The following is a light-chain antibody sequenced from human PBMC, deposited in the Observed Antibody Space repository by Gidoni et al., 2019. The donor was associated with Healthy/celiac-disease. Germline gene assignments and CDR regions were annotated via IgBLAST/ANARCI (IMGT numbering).Light chain of an antibody. CDR3: QQADSSGIWV. V-gene: IGLV3-25*03. CDR2: KDS. J-gene: IGLJ3*02. Sequence: SYQLTQPPPATVSPGQTARITCSEDALPKQDAYWYQQKQGQAPAMVTYKDSERPSGIPERFSGSSSGTTVTLTISGGQAEDEADYYCQQADSSGIWVFGGGTKL. CDR1: ALPKQD.